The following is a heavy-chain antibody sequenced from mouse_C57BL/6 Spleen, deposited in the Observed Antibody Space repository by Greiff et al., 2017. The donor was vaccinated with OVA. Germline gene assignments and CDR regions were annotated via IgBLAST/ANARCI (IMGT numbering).Heavy chain of an antibody. CDR3: ARRALYSDYFDY. Sequence: VESGGDLVKPGGSLKLSCAASGFTFSSYGMSWVRQTPDKRLEWVATISSGGSYTYYPDSVKGRFTISRDNAKNTLYLQMSSLKSEDTAMYYCARRALYSDYFDYWGQGTTLTVSS. V-gene: IGHV5-6*02. D-gene: IGHD2-1*01. J-gene: IGHJ2*01. CDR1: GFTFSSYG. CDR2: ISSGGSYT.